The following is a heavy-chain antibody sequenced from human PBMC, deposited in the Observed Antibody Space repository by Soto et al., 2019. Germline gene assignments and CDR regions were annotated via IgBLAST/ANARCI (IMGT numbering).Heavy chain of an antibody. Sequence: GGSLRLSCAASGFTFSSYSMNWVRQAPGKGLEWVSYISSSSSTIYYADSVKGRFTISRDNAKNSLYLQMNSLRAEDTAVYYCARDGGIAAAEYDYWGQGTLVTVSS. V-gene: IGHV3-48*01. CDR3: ARDGGIAAAEYDY. CDR2: ISSSSSTI. CDR1: GFTFSSYS. D-gene: IGHD6-13*01. J-gene: IGHJ4*02.